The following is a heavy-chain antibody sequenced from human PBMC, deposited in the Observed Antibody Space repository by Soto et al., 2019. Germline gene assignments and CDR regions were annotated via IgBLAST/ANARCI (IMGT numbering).Heavy chain of an antibody. CDR2: INSDGSST. D-gene: IGHD1-7*01. J-gene: IGHJ6*03. V-gene: IGHV3-74*01. CDR1: GFTFSSYW. Sequence: EVQLVESGGGLVQPGGSLRLSCAASGFTFSSYWMHWVRQAPGKGLVWVSRINSDGSSTSYADSVKGRFTISRHNAKNTLYLQMNSLRAEDTAVYYCARVSHLELEWRYYYYYMDVWGKGTTVTVSS. CDR3: ARVSHLELEWRYYYYYMDV.